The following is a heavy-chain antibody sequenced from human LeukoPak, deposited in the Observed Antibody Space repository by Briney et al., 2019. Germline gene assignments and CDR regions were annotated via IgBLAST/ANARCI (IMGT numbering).Heavy chain of an antibody. CDR3: ARDCPGYSGYDYSLEFDY. V-gene: IGHV1-2*02. Sequence: ASVKVSCKASGYTFTGYYMHWVRQAPGQGLEWMGWINPNSGGTNYAQKFQGRVTMTRDTSISTAYMELSRLKSDDTAVYYCARDCPGYSGYDYSLEFDYWGQGTLVTVSS. CDR1: GYTFTGYY. CDR2: INPNSGGT. J-gene: IGHJ4*02. D-gene: IGHD5-12*01.